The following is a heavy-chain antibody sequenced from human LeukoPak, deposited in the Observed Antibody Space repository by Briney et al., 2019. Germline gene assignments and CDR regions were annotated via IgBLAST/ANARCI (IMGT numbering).Heavy chain of an antibody. J-gene: IGHJ4*02. CDR1: GFTFSSYW. CDR3: ARAAAGISEYYFDY. V-gene: IGHV3-7*01. Sequence: QPGGSLRLSCAASGFTFSSYWMSWVRQAPGKGLEWVANIKQDGSEKYYVDSVKGRFTIPRDNAKNSLYLQMNSLRAEDTAVYYCARAAAGISEYYFDYWGQGTLVTVSS. CDR2: IKQDGSEK. D-gene: IGHD6-13*01.